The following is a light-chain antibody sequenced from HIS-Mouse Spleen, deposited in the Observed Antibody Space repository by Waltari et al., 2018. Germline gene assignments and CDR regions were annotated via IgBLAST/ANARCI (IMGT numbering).Light chain of an antibody. CDR1: EFPKKY. V-gene: IGLV3-10*01. CDR3: YSTDSSGNHRV. Sequence: SYELTQPPSVSVAPGQTARITCPGHEFPKKYAYWYQQKSGQAPVLVIYDDSKRPSGIPERFSGSSSGTMATLTISGAQVEDEADYYCYSTDSSGNHRVFGGGTKLTVL. CDR2: DDS. J-gene: IGLJ2*01.